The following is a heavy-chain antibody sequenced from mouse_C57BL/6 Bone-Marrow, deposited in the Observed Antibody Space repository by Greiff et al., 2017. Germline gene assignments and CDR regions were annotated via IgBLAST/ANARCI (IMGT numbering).Heavy chain of an antibody. V-gene: IGHV5-17*01. CDR3: ASLRSYAMDY. CDR2: ISSGSSTI. D-gene: IGHD1-1*01. CDR1: GFTFSDYG. Sequence: EVKLVESGGGLVKPGGSLKLSCAASGFTFSDYGMHWVRQAPEKGLEWVAYISSGSSTIYYADTVKGRFTISRDNAKNTLFLQMTSLRSEDTAMYYFASLRSYAMDYWGQGTSVTVSS. J-gene: IGHJ4*01.